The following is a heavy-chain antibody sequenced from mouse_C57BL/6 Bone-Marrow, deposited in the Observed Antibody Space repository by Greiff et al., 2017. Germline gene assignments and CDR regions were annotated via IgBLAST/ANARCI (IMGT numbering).Heavy chain of an antibody. CDR1: GYTFTSYW. J-gene: IGHJ1*03. D-gene: IGHD2-1*01. CDR2: IDPNSGGT. Sequence: VQLQQPGAELVKPGASVKLSCKASGYTFTSYWMHWVKQRPGRGLECIGRIDPNSGGTKYNEKFKSKATLTVDKPSSTAYMQLSSLTSEDSAVYYCAHGNYFYWYFAVWGTGTTVTVSS. CDR3: AHGNYFYWYFAV. V-gene: IGHV1-72*01.